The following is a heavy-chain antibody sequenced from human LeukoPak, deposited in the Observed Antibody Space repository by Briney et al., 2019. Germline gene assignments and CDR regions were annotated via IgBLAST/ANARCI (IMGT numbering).Heavy chain of an antibody. V-gene: IGHV3-7*01. J-gene: IGHJ4*02. CDR2: IKQDGSEK. Sequence: PGGSLRLSCVASGFTFSSYWMSWVRQAPGKGLEWVANIKQDGSEKYYVDSVKGRFTISRDNAKNSLYLQMNSLRAEDTAVYYCARFDLTLYYWGQGTLVTVSS. CDR1: GFTFSSYW. CDR3: ARFDLTLYY. D-gene: IGHD3-9*01.